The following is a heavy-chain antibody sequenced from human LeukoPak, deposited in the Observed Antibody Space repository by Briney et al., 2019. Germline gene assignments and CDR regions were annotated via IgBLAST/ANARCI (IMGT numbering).Heavy chain of an antibody. Sequence: GGSLRLSCAASGFSFGNYTMSWVRQFPGSRLEWVSSMSKNSVHKYYGVSLRGRSSISRDNTKKSLYLELSGLKVDDTAVYYCVRELDGQFVWGRGTRVRVSS. CDR1: GFSFGNYT. V-gene: IGHV3-21*01. D-gene: IGHD3-16*01. J-gene: IGHJ4*02. CDR3: VRELDGQFV. CDR2: MSKNSVHK.